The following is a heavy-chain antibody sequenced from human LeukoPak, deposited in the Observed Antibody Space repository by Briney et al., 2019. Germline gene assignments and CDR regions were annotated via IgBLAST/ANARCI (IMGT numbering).Heavy chain of an antibody. CDR2: ISGSGGST. CDR1: GFTFSSHA. V-gene: IGHV3-23*01. Sequence: GGSLRLSCGPSGFTFSSHALRWLRQAPGKGLKWVSTISGSGGSTYYADSVKGRFTISRDNSKNTLYVQMSSLRADDTAVYYCAKGYYYGSGSYSTFDYWGQGTLVTVSS. CDR3: AKGYYYGSGSYSTFDY. J-gene: IGHJ4*02. D-gene: IGHD3-10*01.